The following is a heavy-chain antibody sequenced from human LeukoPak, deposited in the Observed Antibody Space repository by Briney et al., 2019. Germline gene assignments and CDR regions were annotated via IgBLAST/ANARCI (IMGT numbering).Heavy chain of an antibody. D-gene: IGHD2-21*02. J-gene: IGHJ1*01. CDR2: INPDGRDT. CDR1: GFTFNRCW. Sequence: PGGSLRLSCVVSGFTFNRCWMNWVRQAPGRVLGLVAHINPDGRDTYYVDSVKGRFTISRDNAQNSMYLQMNSLRVEDTAVYYCTSWGDTTAEYFQRWGQGTLVTVSS. V-gene: IGHV3-7*01. CDR3: TSWGDTTAEYFQR.